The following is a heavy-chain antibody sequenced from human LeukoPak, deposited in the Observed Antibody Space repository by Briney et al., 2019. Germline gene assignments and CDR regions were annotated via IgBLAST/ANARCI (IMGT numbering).Heavy chain of an antibody. CDR2: INHSGST. CDR3: ARVRGNRGKYFDY. V-gene: IGHV4-34*01. Sequence: SETLSLTCAVYGGSFSGYYWSWIRQPPGKGLEWIGEINHSGSTNYNPSLKSRVTISVDTSENQFSLKLSSVTAADTAVYYCARVRGNRGKYFDYWGQGTLVTVSS. CDR1: GGSFSGYY. D-gene: IGHD3-16*01. J-gene: IGHJ4*02.